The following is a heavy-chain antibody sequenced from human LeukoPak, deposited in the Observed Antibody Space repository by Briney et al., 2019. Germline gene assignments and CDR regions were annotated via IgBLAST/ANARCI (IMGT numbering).Heavy chain of an antibody. V-gene: IGHV3-21*01. J-gene: IGHJ4*02. CDR2: ISSSSSYI. Sequence: GGSRRLSCAASGFTFNTYSMNWVRQAPGKGLEWVSSISSSSSYIYYADSVKGRFTISRDNAKNSLYLQMNSLRAEDTAVYYCARDPKYYYGSGSLDYWGQGTLVTVSS. CDR3: ARDPKYYYGSGSLDY. CDR1: GFTFNTYS. D-gene: IGHD3-10*01.